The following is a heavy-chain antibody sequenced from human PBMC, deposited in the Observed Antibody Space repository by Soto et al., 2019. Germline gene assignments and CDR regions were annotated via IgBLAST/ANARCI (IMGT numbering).Heavy chain of an antibody. CDR1: GFTFSSYG. V-gene: IGHV3-30*18. CDR2: ISYDGSNK. Sequence: GGSLRLSCAASGFTFSSYGMHWVRQAPGKGLEWVAVISYDGSNKYYADSVKGRFTISRDNSKNTLYLQMNSLRAEDTAVYYCAKDSFGYDSTYYFDYWGQGTLVTVSS. CDR3: AKDSFGYDSTYYFDY. D-gene: IGHD5-12*01. J-gene: IGHJ4*02.